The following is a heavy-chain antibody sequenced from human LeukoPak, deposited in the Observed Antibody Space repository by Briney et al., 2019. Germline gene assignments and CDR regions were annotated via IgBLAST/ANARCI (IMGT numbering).Heavy chain of an antibody. Sequence: ASVKVSCKASGYTFTSYDINWVRQATGQGPEWMGWMNPNSGNTGYAQKFQGRVTMTRNTSISTAYMELSSLRSEDTAVYYCARGVSMVRGVIRVFGYWGQGTLVTVSA. V-gene: IGHV1-8*01. J-gene: IGHJ4*02. CDR2: MNPNSGNT. CDR1: GYTFTSYD. CDR3: ARGVSMVRGVIRVFGY. D-gene: IGHD3-10*01.